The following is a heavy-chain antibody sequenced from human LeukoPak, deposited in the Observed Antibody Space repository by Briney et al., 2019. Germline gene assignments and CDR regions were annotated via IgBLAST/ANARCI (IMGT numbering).Heavy chain of an antibody. CDR3: ARDKIGGADY. J-gene: IGHJ4*02. CDR1: GYFISSAYY. V-gene: IGHV4-38-2*02. D-gene: IGHD2/OR15-2a*01. Sequence: SETLSLTYAVCGYFISSAYYWGWMRQPPGKGLEWIGSIYHTGSTYYNPSLKSRVTISRDTSKNQFSLKLSSVTAADTAVYYCARDKIGGADYWGQGTLVTVSS. CDR2: IYHTGST.